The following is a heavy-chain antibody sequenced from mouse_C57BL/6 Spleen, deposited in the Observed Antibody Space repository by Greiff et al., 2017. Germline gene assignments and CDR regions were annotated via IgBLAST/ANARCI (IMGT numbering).Heavy chain of an antibody. V-gene: IGHV1-69*01. CDR2: IDPSDSYT. Sequence: QVQLQQSGAELVMPGASVKLSCKASGYTFTSYWMHWVKQRPGQGLEWIGEIDPSDSYTNYNQKFKGKSTLTVDKSSSTAYMQRSSLTSEDSAVYYCARGGQLRLFFAYWGQGTLVTVSA. J-gene: IGHJ3*01. CDR1: GYTFTSYW. D-gene: IGHD3-2*02. CDR3: ARGGQLRLFFAY.